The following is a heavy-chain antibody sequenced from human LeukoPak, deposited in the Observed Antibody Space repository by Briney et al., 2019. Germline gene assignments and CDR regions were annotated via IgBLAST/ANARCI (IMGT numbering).Heavy chain of an antibody. CDR2: INPNSGGT. CDR1: GYTFTGYY. J-gene: IGHJ4*02. Sequence: GASVKVSCKASGYTFTGYYMHWVRQAPGQGLEWMGWINPNSGGTNYAQKFQGRVTMTRDTSISTAYMGLSRLRSDDTAVYYCARELRYFDWLAEKHYFDYWGQGTLVTVSS. V-gene: IGHV1-2*02. CDR3: ARELRYFDWLAEKHYFDY. D-gene: IGHD3-9*01.